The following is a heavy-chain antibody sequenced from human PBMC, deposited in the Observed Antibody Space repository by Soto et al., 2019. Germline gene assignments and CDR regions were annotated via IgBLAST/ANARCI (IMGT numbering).Heavy chain of an antibody. CDR2: ISYDGSNK. CDR3: ARALGIAVAGSLDY. Sequence: QVQLVESGGGVVQPGRSLRLSCAASAFTFSSYAMHWVRQAPGKGLEWVAVISYDGSNKYYADSVKGRFTISRDNSKNTLYLQMNSLRAEDTAVYYCARALGIAVAGSLDYWGQGTLVTVSS. J-gene: IGHJ4*02. CDR1: AFTFSSYA. D-gene: IGHD6-19*01. V-gene: IGHV3-30-3*01.